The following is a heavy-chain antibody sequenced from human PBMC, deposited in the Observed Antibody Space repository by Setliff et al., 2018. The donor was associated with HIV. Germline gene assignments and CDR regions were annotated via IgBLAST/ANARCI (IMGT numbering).Heavy chain of an antibody. D-gene: IGHD6-19*01. CDR2: IWYDGSYK. Sequence: LRLSCAASGFTFSSYWMSWVRQAPGKGLEWVAVIWYDGSYKYYADSVKGRFTISRDNSKNTLYLQMNNLRAEDTAVYYCARRGFVSAWYDQPIYFYYYMDVWGKGTTVTVSS. V-gene: IGHV3-33*08. J-gene: IGHJ6*03. CDR3: ARRGFVSAWYDQPIYFYYYMDV. CDR1: GFTFSSYW.